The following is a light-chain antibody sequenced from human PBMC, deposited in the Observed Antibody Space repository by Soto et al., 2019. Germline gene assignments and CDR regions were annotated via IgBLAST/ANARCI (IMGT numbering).Light chain of an antibody. J-gene: IGKJ5*01. V-gene: IGKV1-9*01. CDR1: QGISSY. CDR3: QQLNRYPIT. Sequence: IQLTQSPSSLSASVGDRVTITCRASQGISSYLAWYQQKPGKAPKLLIYAASTLQGGVPSRFSGSGSGTDFTLTISSLQPEDFATYYCQQLNRYPITFGQGTRLEIK. CDR2: AAS.